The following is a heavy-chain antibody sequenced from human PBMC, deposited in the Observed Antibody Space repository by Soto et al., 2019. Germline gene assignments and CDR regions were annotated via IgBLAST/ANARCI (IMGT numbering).Heavy chain of an antibody. Sequence: QVHLVESGGALVQPGLSLRLSCAASGSTFSTYAIHWVRQAPGKGLEWAAVISYNGGSTSYADSVKGRFTVSRDNSNSTVNLQMNSLSVEDTAVYYCATGSRAGVPPTRAFGIWGKGTLVTVSS. D-gene: IGHD3-10*01. V-gene: IGHV3-30*04. CDR3: ATGSRAGVPPTRAFGI. CDR2: ISYNGGST. J-gene: IGHJ3*02. CDR1: GSTFSTYA.